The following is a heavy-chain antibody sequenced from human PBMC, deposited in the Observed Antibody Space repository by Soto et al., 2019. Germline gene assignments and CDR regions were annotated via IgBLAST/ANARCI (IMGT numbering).Heavy chain of an antibody. CDR1: GYTFTSYA. D-gene: IGHD3-22*01. CDR3: ARSHMYYYDSSGYRQFDY. J-gene: IGHJ4*02. Sequence: ASVKVSCKASGYTFTSYAMHWVRQAPGQRLEWMGWINAGNGNTKYSRKFQGRVTITRDTSASTAYMELSSLRSEDTAVYYCARSHMYYYDSSGYRQFDYWGQGTLVTVSS. V-gene: IGHV1-3*01. CDR2: INAGNGNT.